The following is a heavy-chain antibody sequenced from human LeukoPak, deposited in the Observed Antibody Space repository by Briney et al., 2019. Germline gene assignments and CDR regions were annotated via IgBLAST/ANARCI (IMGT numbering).Heavy chain of an antibody. CDR1: GFTFSNYA. Sequence: GGSLRLSCAASGFTFSNYAMRWVRQAPGKGLEWVSAISASGGSTYYADSVKGRFTISRDNSRNTLYLQMDSLRAEDTAVYYCAKGQIQLWCDYWGQGTLVTVSS. J-gene: IGHJ4*02. CDR2: ISASGGST. CDR3: AKGQIQLWCDY. V-gene: IGHV3-23*01. D-gene: IGHD5-18*01.